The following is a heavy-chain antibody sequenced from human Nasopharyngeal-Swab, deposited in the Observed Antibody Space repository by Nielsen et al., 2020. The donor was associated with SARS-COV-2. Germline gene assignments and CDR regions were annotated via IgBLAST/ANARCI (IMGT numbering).Heavy chain of an antibody. CDR1: GFTFSSYA. Sequence: GSLRLSCAASGFTFSSYAMHWVRQAPGKGLEWVAVISYDGSNKYYADSVKGRFTISRDNSKNTLYLQMNSLRAEDTAVYYCARDRRRPGVDSSGYYASIGYWGQGTLVTVSS. V-gene: IGHV3-30-3*01. CDR3: ARDRRRPGVDSSGYYASIGY. CDR2: ISYDGSNK. J-gene: IGHJ4*02. D-gene: IGHD3-22*01.